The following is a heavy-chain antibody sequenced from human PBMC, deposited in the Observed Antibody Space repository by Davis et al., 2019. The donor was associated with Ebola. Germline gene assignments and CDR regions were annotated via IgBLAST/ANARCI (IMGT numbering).Heavy chain of an antibody. V-gene: IGHV3-15*01. D-gene: IGHD2-21*01. CDR3: ARGIPTPDAPYYYMDV. CDR1: GFTFSNAW. J-gene: IGHJ6*03. CDR2: IKSKTDGGTT. Sequence: GESLKISCAASGFTFSNAWMSWVRQAPGKGLEWVGRIKSKTDGGTTDYAAPVKGRFTISRDDSKNTLYLQMNSLKTEDTAVYYCARGIPTPDAPYYYMDVWGKGTTVTVSS.